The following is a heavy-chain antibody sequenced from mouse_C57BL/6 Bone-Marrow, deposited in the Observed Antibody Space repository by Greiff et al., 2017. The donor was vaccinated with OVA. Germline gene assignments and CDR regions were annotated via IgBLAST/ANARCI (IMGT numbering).Heavy chain of an antibody. CDR3: TGTYYGSRGYFDV. CDR2: IRFKSDDYAT. CDR1: GFTFSNYW. V-gene: IGHV6-3*01. D-gene: IGHD1-1*01. J-gene: IGHJ1*03. Sequence: EVKLEESGGGLVQPGRSMKLSCVASGFTFSNYWMNWVRQSPEKGLEWVAQIRFKSDDYATHYAESVKGRFTISRDDSKSSVYLQMNNLRAEDTGIYYCTGTYYGSRGYFDVWGTGTTVTVSS.